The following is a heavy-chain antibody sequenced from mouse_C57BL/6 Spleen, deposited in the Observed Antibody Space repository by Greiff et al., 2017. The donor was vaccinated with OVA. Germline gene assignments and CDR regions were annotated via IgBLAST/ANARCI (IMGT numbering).Heavy chain of an antibody. V-gene: IGHV1-82*01. J-gene: IGHJ3*01. CDR3: ASQRGGPWFAY. CDR1: GYAFSSSW. D-gene: IGHD1-1*02. Sequence: VQLQQSGPELVKPGASVKISCKASGYAFSSSWMNWVKQRPGKGLEWIGRLYPGDGDTNYNGKFKGKATLTADKSSSTAYMQLSSLTSEDSAVYFCASQRGGPWFAYWGQGTLVTVSA. CDR2: LYPGDGDT.